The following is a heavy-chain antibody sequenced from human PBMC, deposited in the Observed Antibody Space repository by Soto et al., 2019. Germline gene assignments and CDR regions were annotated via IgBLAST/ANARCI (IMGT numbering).Heavy chain of an antibody. J-gene: IGHJ4*02. CDR2: IYYSGST. CDR1: ADSLSSSSYF. V-gene: IGHV4-39*01. Sequence: QLQLQESGPGLVKPSETLSLTCTVSADSLSSSSYFWVWIRQPPGKGLEWIGTIYYSGSTSYNPSLKSRVTIYLDNTKNQFSLRLTSVTAADTAVYHCARHRGSYGGEYYFDYWGQGTLVTVSS. CDR3: ARHRGSYGGEYYFDY. D-gene: IGHD5-18*01.